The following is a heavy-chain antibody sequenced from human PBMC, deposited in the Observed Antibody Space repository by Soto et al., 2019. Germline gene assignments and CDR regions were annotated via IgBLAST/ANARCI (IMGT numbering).Heavy chain of an antibody. V-gene: IGHV2-5*02. CDR3: AHRPGDSSGWSDAFDI. CDR1: GFSLSTSGVG. D-gene: IGHD6-19*01. CDR2: IYWDDDK. J-gene: IGHJ3*02. Sequence: QITLKESGPTLVKPTQTLTLTCTFSGFSLSTSGVGVGWIRQPPGKALEWLALIYWDDDKRYSPSLKSRLTITKATSKNQVVLTMTNMDPVDTATYYCAHRPGDSSGWSDAFDIWGQGTMVTVSS.